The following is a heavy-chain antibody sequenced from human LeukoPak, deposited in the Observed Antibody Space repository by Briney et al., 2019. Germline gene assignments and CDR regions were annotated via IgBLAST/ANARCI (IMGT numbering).Heavy chain of an antibody. D-gene: IGHD3-10*01. CDR2: IIPIFGTA. CDR1: GGTFSSYA. Sequence: GASVKVSCKASGGTFSSYAISWVRQAPGQGLEWMGGIIPIFGTANYAQKFQGRVTITADESTSTAYMELSSLRSEDTAVYYCARDHKTYYYGSGSPEFGYWGQGTLVTVSS. V-gene: IGHV1-69*13. CDR3: ARDHKTYYYGSGSPEFGY. J-gene: IGHJ4*02.